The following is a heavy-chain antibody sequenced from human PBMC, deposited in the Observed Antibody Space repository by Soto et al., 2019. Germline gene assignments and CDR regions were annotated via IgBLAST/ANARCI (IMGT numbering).Heavy chain of an antibody. D-gene: IGHD5-18*01. J-gene: IGHJ4*02. Sequence: SETLSLTCSVSGDSINSRYWSWIRQPPGKGLEWIGYIDYVGSTNYAPSLQSRVTMSVDTSKNQFSLKLSSVTAADTAVYYCARGDTAMAFDYWGQGTLVTVSS. CDR2: IDYVGST. CDR1: GDSINSRY. V-gene: IGHV4-59*11. CDR3: ARGDTAMAFDY.